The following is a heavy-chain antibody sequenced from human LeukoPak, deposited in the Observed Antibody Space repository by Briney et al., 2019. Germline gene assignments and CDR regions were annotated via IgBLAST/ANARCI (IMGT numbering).Heavy chain of an antibody. Sequence: SETLSLTGTVSGGSISSSSYYWGWIRQPPGKGLEWIGSIYYSGSTYYNPSLKSRVTISVDTSKNQFSLKLSSVTAADTAVYYCAIQLELAAFDIWGQGTMVTVSS. CDR3: AIQLELAAFDI. CDR1: GGSISSSSYY. CDR2: IYYSGST. V-gene: IGHV4-39*01. J-gene: IGHJ3*02. D-gene: IGHD1-7*01.